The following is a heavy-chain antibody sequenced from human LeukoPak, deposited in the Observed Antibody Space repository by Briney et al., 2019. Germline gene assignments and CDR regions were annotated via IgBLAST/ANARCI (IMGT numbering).Heavy chain of an antibody. CDR1: GGSISTYY. J-gene: IGHJ4*02. CDR3: ARTHRSGFSLDY. CDR2: IYYSGGT. Sequence: SETLSLTCTVSGGSISTYYWSWFRQPPGKRLEWIGYIYYSGGTYYNPSLKSRVTMSVDTSKNQFSLKLSSVTAVDTAVYYCARTHRSGFSLDYRGQGTLVTVSS. D-gene: IGHD6-19*01. V-gene: IGHV4-59*04.